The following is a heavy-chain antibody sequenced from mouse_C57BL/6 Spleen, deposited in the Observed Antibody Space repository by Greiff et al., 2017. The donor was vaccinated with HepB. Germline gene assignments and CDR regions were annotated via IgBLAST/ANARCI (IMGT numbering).Heavy chain of an antibody. CDR3: AREIGSRPFAY. Sequence: EVQLQQSGPELVKPGASVKISCKASGYTFTDYYMNWVKQSHGKSLEWIGDINPNNGGTSYNQKFKGKATLTVDKPSSTAYMELRSLTSEDSAVYYCAREIGSRPFAYWGQRTLVTVSA. CDR1: GYTFTDYY. D-gene: IGHD2-14*01. V-gene: IGHV1-26*01. J-gene: IGHJ3*01. CDR2: INPNNGGT.